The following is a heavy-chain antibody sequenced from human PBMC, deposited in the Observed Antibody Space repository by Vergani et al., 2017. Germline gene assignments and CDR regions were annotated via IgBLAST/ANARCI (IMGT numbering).Heavy chain of an antibody. CDR1: GGSISSGGYS. D-gene: IGHD4-17*01. Sequence: QLQLQESGSGLVKPSQTLSLTCAVSGGSISSGGYSLGWIRQPPGKGLGWIGEINHSGSTNYNPSLKSRVTISVDTSKNQFSLKLSSVTAAEPAVYYCARWAVTTNSYYFDCWGQGTLVTVSS. CDR2: INHSGST. J-gene: IGHJ4*02. CDR3: ARWAVTTNSYYFDC. V-gene: IGHV4-30-2*01.